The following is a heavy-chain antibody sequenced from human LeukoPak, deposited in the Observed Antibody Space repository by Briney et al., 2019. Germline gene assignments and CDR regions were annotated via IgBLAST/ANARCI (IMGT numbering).Heavy chain of an antibody. CDR2: IYTSGST. CDR3: ARESGGGYYGSGSFGFDP. D-gene: IGHD3-10*01. Sequence: SETLSLTCAVSGGSISSGSYYWSWIRQPAGKGLEWIGRIYTSGSTNYNPSLKSRVTISVDTSKNQFSLKLSSVTAADTAVYYCARESGGGYYGSGSFGFDPWGQGTLVTVSS. J-gene: IGHJ5*02. V-gene: IGHV4-61*02. CDR1: GGSISSGSYY.